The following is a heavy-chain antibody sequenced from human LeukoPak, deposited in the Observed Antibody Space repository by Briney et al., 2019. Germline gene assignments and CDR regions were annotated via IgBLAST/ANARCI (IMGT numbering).Heavy chain of an antibody. CDR3: ARDLAVAGTMVEFDY. D-gene: IGHD6-19*01. V-gene: IGHV1-2*02. J-gene: IGHJ4*02. Sequence: ASVKVSCKASGYTSTGYYMHWVRQAPGQGLEWMGWINPNSGGTNYAQKFQGRVTMTRDTSISTAYMELSRLRSDDTTVYYCARDLAVAGTMVEFDYWGQGTLVTVSS. CDR1: GYTSTGYY. CDR2: INPNSGGT.